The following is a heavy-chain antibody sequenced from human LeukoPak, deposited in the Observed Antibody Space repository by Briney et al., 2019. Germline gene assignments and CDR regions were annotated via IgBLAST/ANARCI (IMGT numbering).Heavy chain of an antibody. V-gene: IGHV4-38-2*02. D-gene: IGHD3-22*01. CDR3: ARVSPGIYDSSGYPDY. J-gene: IGHJ4*02. Sequence: SETLSLTCTVSGYSISSGYYWGWIRQPPGKGLVWIGSIYHSGSTYYNPSLKSRVTISVDTSKNQFSLKLSSVTAADTAVYYCARVSPGIYDSSGYPDYWGQGTLGTVSS. CDR1: GYSISSGYY. CDR2: IYHSGST.